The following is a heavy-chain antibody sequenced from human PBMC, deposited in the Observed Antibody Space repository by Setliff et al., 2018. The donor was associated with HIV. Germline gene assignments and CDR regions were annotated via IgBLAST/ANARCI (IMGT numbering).Heavy chain of an antibody. CDR2: INPSAVT. CDR1: GYTFSNYY. V-gene: IGHV1-46*01. J-gene: IGHJ5*02. D-gene: IGHD3-16*01. Sequence: ASVKVSCKASGYTFSNYYIHWVRQAPGQGLEWMGIINPSAVTSYGQKFQGRLTMTRDTSISTAYMELNSLRSDDTAVYYCATAGGRSWFDPWGPGTLVTVSS. CDR3: ATAGGRSWFDP.